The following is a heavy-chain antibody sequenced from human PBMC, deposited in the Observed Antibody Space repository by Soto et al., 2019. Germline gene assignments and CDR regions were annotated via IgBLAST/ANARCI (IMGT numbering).Heavy chain of an antibody. V-gene: IGHV4-34*01. D-gene: IGHD3-3*01. Sequence: SETLSLTCAVYGGSFSGYYWSWIRQPPGKGLEWIGEINHSGSTNYNPSLKSRVTISVDTSKNQFSLKLSSVTAADAAVYYCARAHDFWSGYYPLYFDYWGQGTLVTVSS. CDR3: ARAHDFWSGYYPLYFDY. CDR1: GGSFSGYY. J-gene: IGHJ4*02. CDR2: INHSGST.